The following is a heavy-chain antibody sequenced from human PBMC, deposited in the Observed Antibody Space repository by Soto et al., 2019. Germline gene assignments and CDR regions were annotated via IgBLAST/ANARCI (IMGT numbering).Heavy chain of an antibody. CDR1: GFTFSYYY. CDR3: ARDVQQLASY. D-gene: IGHD6-13*01. V-gene: IGHV3-11*06. CDR2: ISGSSTYT. J-gene: IGHJ4*02. Sequence: PGGSLRLSCAASGFTFSYYYMSWIRQAPGKGLEWVSYISGSSTYTNYADSVKGRFTISRDNAKNSLYLQMNSLRAEDTAVYYCARDVQQLASYWGQGTLVTVSS.